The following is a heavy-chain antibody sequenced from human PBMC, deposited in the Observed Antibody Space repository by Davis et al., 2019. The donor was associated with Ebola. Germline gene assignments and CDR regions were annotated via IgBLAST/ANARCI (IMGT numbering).Heavy chain of an antibody. CDR3: ARDRRAWGYSYGYAFDY. V-gene: IGHV1-46*01. CDR2: INPSGGST. J-gene: IGHJ4*02. Sequence: ASVKVSCKASGYTFTGYYMHWVRQAPGQGLEWMGIINPSGGSTSYAQKFQGRVTMTRDTSISTAYMELSRLRSDDTAVYYCARDRRAWGYSYGYAFDYWGQGTLVTVSS. D-gene: IGHD5-18*01. CDR1: GYTFTGYY.